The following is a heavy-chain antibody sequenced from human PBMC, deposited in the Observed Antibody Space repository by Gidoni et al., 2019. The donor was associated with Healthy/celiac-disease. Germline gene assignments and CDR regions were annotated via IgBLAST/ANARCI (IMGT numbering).Heavy chain of an antibody. D-gene: IGHD1-26*01. CDR2: INPSGGST. CDR3: ARLGKGGRWELLGAAFDI. J-gene: IGHJ3*02. Sequence: QVQLVQSGAEVKKPGASVKVSCKASGYTFPSYYMPWVRQAPGQGLEWMGIINPSGGSTSYAQKFQGRVTMTRDTSTSTVYMELSSLRSEDTAVYYCARLGKGGRWELLGAAFDIWGQGTMVTVSS. V-gene: IGHV1-46*01. CDR1: GYTFPSYY.